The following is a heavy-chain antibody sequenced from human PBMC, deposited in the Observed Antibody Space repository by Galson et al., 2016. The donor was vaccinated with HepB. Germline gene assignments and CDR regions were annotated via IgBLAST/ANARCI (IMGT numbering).Heavy chain of an antibody. Sequence: SLRLSCAVSGFTFSNYAMHWVRQVPGKGLEYVSGISSNGDSTYYADYVKGRFTISRDNSKNTLYLQMGSLRTEDMAVYYCARSPSYDTSGYKGHLFDYWGQGTLVTVSS. CDR2: ISSNGDST. CDR3: ARSPSYDTSGYKGHLFDY. D-gene: IGHD3-22*01. J-gene: IGHJ4*02. V-gene: IGHV3-64*02. CDR1: GFTFSNYA.